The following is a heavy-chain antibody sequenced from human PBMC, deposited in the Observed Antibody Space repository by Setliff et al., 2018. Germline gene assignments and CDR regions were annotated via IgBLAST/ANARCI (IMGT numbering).Heavy chain of an antibody. J-gene: IGHJ4*02. D-gene: IGHD6-6*01. Sequence: PGESLKISCKTSGFSFTTNWIVWVRQMPGKGLEWMGIIYPGDSETRYSPSFQGQVTISADKSISTAFLQWSSLKASDTAMYYCARDSGSPLDYWGQGTLVTVSS. CDR3: ARDSGSPLDY. CDR2: IYPGDSET. CDR1: GFSFTTNW. V-gene: IGHV5-51*01.